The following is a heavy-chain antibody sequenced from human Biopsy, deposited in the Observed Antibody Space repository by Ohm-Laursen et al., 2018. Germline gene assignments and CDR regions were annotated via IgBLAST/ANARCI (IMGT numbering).Heavy chain of an antibody. CDR1: GGTFTNHS. D-gene: IGHD3-22*01. Sequence: SSVKVSCKASGGTFTNHSVGWVRQAPGQGLEWVGSSIPLVNTANYADKFQGRVTLTADKSTTTAYMELSSLRFEDTAIYYCARFPLGAYDDSGSYRAVEHWYFDLWGRGTLVTVSS. CDR3: ARFPLGAYDDSGSYRAVEHWYFDL. V-gene: IGHV1-69*08. CDR2: SIPLVNTA. J-gene: IGHJ2*01.